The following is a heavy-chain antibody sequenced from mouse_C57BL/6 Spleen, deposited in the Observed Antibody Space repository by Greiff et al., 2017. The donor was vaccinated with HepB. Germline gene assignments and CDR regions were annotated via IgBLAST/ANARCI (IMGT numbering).Heavy chain of an antibody. V-gene: IGHV3-6*01. CDR1: GYSITSGYY. D-gene: IGHD2-4*01. CDR2: ISYDGSN. Sequence: QLQESGPGLVKPSQSLSLTCSVTGYSITSGYYWNWIRQFPGNKLEWMGYISYDGSNNYNPSLKNRISITRDTSKNQFFLKLNSVTTEDTATYYRARGYDYDEMDYWGQGTSVTVSS. CDR3: ARGYDYDEMDY. J-gene: IGHJ4*01.